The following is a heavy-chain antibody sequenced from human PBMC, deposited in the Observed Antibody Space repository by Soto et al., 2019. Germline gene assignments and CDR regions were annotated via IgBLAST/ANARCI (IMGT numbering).Heavy chain of an antibody. CDR1: GGSISSGGYS. CDR3: ARDGGYGNFQH. V-gene: IGHV4-30-2*01. J-gene: IGHJ1*01. CDR2: IYHTGNT. Sequence: QLQLQESDSGLVKPSQTLSLTCTVSGGSISSGGYSWSWIRQPPGKGLEWIGYIYHTGNTYYNPSLKSRVTISVDRSKNQFSLKLNSVTAADTAVYHCARDGGYGNFQHWGQGTLVTVFS. D-gene: IGHD3-16*01.